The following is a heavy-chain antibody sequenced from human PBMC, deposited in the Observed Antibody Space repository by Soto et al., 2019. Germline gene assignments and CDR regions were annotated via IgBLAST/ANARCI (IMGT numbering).Heavy chain of an antibody. CDR2: INPNSGGT. D-gene: IGHD3-10*01. CDR1: GYTFTVYY. V-gene: IGHV1-2*04. CDR3: ARDFRTGSMVRVGPSDAFDI. J-gene: IGHJ3*02. Sequence: GASVKVSCKASGYTFTVYYMHWVRQAPGQGLEWMGWINPNSGGTNYAQKFQGWVTMTRDTSISTAYMGLSRLRSDDTAVYYCARDFRTGSMVRVGPSDAFDIWGQGTMVTVSS.